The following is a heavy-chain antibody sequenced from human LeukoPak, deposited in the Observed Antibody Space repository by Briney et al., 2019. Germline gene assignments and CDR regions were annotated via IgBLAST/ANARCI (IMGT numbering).Heavy chain of an antibody. CDR3: ARDSFAGYDSSGYSSYDY. Sequence: GGSLRLSCAASGFTVSSNYMSWVRQAPGKGLEWVSAIYSGGSTYYADSVKGRFTISRHNSKNTLYLQMNSLRAEDTAVYYCARDSFAGYDSSGYSSYDYWGQGTLVTVSS. CDR1: GFTVSSNY. CDR2: IYSGGST. J-gene: IGHJ4*02. D-gene: IGHD3-22*01. V-gene: IGHV3-53*01.